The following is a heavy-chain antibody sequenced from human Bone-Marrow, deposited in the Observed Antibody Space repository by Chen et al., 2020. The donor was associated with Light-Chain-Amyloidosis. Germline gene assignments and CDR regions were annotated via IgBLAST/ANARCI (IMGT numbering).Heavy chain of an antibody. CDR1: GGSISSSSYY. D-gene: IGHD3-3*01. V-gene: IGHV4-39*07. CDR3: ARSLWSRITIFGVVISPIFDY. J-gene: IGHJ4*02. CDR2: IYYSGST. Sequence: QLQLQESGPGLVKPSETLSLTCTVSGGSISSSSYYWGWIRQPPGKGLKWIGSIYYSGSTYYNPSLKSRVTISVDTSKNQFSLKLSSVTAADTAVYYCARSLWSRITIFGVVISPIFDYWGQGTLVTVSS.